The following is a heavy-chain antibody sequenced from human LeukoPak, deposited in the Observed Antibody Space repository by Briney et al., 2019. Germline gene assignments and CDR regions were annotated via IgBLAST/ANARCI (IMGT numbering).Heavy chain of an antibody. CDR1: GFTFSSYG. V-gene: IGHV3-30*18. CDR3: AKRGDYGGNSPFDY. J-gene: IGHJ4*02. CDR2: ISYDGSNK. D-gene: IGHD4-23*01. Sequence: GGSLRLSCAASGFTFSSYGMHWVRQAPGKGLEWVAVISYDGSNKYYADSVKGRFTISRDNSKNTLCLQMNSLRAEDTAVYYCAKRGDYGGNSPFDYWGQGTLVTVSS.